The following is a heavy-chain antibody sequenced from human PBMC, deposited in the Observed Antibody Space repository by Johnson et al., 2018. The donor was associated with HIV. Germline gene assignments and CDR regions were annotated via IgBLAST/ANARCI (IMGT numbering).Heavy chain of an antibody. CDR1: GFTFSSYG. D-gene: IGHD6-13*01. CDR3: ARLGIAAARGAFDI. CDR2: IRYDGSNK. V-gene: IGHV3-30*02. Sequence: QVLLVESGGGVVQPGGSLRLSCAASGFTFSSYGMHWVRQAPGKGLEWVAFIRYDGSNKYYADSVKGRFTISRDNSKNTLYLQMNSLRAEDTAVYYCARLGIAAARGAFDIWGQGTMVTVSS. J-gene: IGHJ3*02.